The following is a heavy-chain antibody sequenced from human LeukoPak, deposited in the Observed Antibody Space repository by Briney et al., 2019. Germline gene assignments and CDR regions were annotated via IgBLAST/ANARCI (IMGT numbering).Heavy chain of an antibody. Sequence: PSETLSLTCTVSGGSISSSSYYWGWIRQPPGKGLEWIGNIHYSGSTYYNPSLKSRVTISVDTSKNHFSLKLSSVTAADTAVYYCARQYHYYYYMDVWGKGTTVTVSS. CDR1: GGSISSSSYY. CDR3: ARQYHYYYYMDV. CDR2: IHYSGST. J-gene: IGHJ6*03. V-gene: IGHV4-39*01.